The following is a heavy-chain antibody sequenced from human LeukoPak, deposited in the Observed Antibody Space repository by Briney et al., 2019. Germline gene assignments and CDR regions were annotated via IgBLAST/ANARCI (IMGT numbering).Heavy chain of an antibody. Sequence: ASVKVSCKASGYTFTSYGISWVRQAPGQGLEWMGLISAYNGNTNYAQKLQGRVTMTTDTSTSTAYMELRSLRSDDTAVYYCARSALSGYDQKYFDYWGQGTLVTVSS. J-gene: IGHJ4*02. V-gene: IGHV1-18*01. CDR1: GYTFTSYG. CDR3: ARSALSGYDQKYFDY. CDR2: ISAYNGNT. D-gene: IGHD5-12*01.